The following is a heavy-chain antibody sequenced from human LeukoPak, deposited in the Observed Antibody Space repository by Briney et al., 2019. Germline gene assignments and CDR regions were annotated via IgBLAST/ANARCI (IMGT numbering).Heavy chain of an antibody. V-gene: IGHV4-4*02. CDR3: ASPGRLWLQNLGAFDY. CDR2: IYHSGST. J-gene: IGHJ4*02. Sequence: SGTLSLTCAVSGGSISSSNWRGWVRQPPGKGLGWIGEIYHSGSTNYNPSPTCRVTISVDKSKTQFSLKLSSVTAADTAVYYCASPGRLWLQNLGAFDYWGQGTLVTVSS. D-gene: IGHD5-24*01. CDR1: GGSISSSNW.